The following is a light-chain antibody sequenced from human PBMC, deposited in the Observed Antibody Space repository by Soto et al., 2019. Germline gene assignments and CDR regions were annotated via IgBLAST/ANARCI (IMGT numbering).Light chain of an antibody. Sequence: EIVLTQSPGTLSLSPGERATLSCRASQSVSSSYLAWYQQKPGQAPRLLIYGASSRATGIPDRFSGSGSGTDVTLTISRLEPEDFAVYYGQQYWSSPTWTFGQGTKVEIK. J-gene: IGKJ1*01. CDR2: GAS. V-gene: IGKV3-20*01. CDR3: QQYWSSPTWT. CDR1: QSVSSSY.